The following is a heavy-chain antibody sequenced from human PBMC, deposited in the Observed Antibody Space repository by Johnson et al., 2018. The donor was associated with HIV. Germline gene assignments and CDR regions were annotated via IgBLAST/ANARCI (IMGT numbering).Heavy chain of an antibody. J-gene: IGHJ3*02. D-gene: IGHD1-26*01. CDR1: GFTFDDYG. V-gene: IGHV3-20*04. Sequence: VQLVESGGGVVRRGGSLRLSCVASGFTFDDYGMSWVRQAPGQGLGWVSSINWECGSTTYAASVKCRFTISRDNSKNTLYLQMNSLKTEDTAVYYCTTAIVGALINAFDIWGQGTMVTVSS. CDR3: TTAIVGALINAFDI. CDR2: INWECGST.